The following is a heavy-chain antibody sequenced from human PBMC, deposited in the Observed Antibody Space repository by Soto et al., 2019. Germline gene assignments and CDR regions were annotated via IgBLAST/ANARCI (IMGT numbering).Heavy chain of an antibody. CDR3: AKDSPSYTTSPFYFDS. Sequence: GSLRLSCAAFGFDFNKYAMTCVRHSPLKGLQWVSSITSNGDSTYYADSVKGRFTTSRDNSKNTLYLQMNSLRADDTAVFYCAKDSPSYTTSPFYFDSWGQGTLVTVSS. CDR1: GFDFNKYA. J-gene: IGHJ4*02. CDR2: ITSNGDST. V-gene: IGHV3-23*01. D-gene: IGHD2-2*02.